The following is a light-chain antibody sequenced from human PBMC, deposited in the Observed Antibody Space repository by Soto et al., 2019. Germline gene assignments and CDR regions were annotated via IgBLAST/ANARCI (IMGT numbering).Light chain of an antibody. CDR1: RSVSSSY. Sequence: IVLTQSPGTLSLSPGERVTLSCRASRSVSSSYLAWYQQKPGLAPRLLIYGASSRATGIPDRFSGSGSGTDFTLTISRLEPEDFAVYYCQHYGSSSRLYTFGQGTKLEIK. CDR3: QHYGSSSRLYT. V-gene: IGKV3-20*01. CDR2: GAS. J-gene: IGKJ2*01.